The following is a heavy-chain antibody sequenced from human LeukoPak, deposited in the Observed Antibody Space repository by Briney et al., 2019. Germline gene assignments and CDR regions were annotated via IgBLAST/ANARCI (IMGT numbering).Heavy chain of an antibody. D-gene: IGHD6-13*01. CDR3: ARWAYSSRYTQTPRKTNWFDP. CDR1: GGSISSGGYS. J-gene: IGHJ5*02. V-gene: IGHV4-39*07. Sequence: PSETLSLTCTVAGGSISSGGYSWGWIRQPPGKGLEWIGEINHSGSTNYNPSLKSRVTISVDTSKNQFSLKLSSVTAADTAVYYCARWAYSSRYTQTPRKTNWFDPWGQGTLVTVSS. CDR2: INHSGST.